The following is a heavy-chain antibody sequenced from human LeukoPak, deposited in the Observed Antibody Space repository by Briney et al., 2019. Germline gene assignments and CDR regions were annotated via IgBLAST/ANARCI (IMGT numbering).Heavy chain of an antibody. CDR1: GGSISSYY. Sequence: PSETLSLTCTVSGGSISSYYWSWIRQPPGKGLEWIGYIYYSGSTNYNPSLKSRVTISVDTSKNQFSLKLSSVTAADTAVYYCVRGQFWFDPWGQGTLVTVSS. CDR2: IYYSGST. J-gene: IGHJ5*02. D-gene: IGHD3-10*01. CDR3: VRGQFWFDP. V-gene: IGHV4-59*01.